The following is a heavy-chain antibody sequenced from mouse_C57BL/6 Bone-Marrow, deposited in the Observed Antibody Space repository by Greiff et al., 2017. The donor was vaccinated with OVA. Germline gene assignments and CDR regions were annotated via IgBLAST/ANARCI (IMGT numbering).Heavy chain of an antibody. CDR2: IDPSDSYT. D-gene: IGHD2-3*01. CDR3: AREWDGYPSGFAY. CDR1: GYTFTSYW. J-gene: IGHJ3*01. Sequence: QVQLQQPGAELVKPGASVKLSCKASGYTFTSYWMQWVKQRPGQSLEWIGEIDPSDSYTNYNHKFKGKATLTVDTSSSTAYMQLSSLTSEDSAVYYCAREWDGYPSGFAYGDQGTGVTVTA. V-gene: IGHV1-50*01.